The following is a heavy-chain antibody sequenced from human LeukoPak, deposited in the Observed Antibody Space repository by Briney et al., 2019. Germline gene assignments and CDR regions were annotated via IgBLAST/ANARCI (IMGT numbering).Heavy chain of an antibody. CDR1: GFTFTSYT. CDR3: ARKSTSGSPFDS. J-gene: IGHJ5*01. D-gene: IGHD3-10*01. V-gene: IGHV3-21*01. CDR2: ISSSGSYI. Sequence: GGSLRLSCAASGFTFTSYTMNWVRQAPGKGLEWVSSISSSGSYIYYADSLKGRFTISRDNAKNSLYLQMDSLRAEDTAVYYCARKSTSGSPFDSWGQGTLVTVSS.